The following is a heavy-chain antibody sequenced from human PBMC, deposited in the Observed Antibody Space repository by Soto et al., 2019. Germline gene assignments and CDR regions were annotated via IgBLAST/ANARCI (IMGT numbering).Heavy chain of an antibody. Sequence: SLRLSCAASGFTFSSYGMHWVRQAPGKGLEWVAVIWYDGSNKYYADSVKGRFTISRDNSKNTLYLQMNSLRAEDTAVYYCARDCGYCSSTSAYYYYYMDVWGKGTTVTVSS. D-gene: IGHD2-2*01. CDR2: IWYDGSNK. CDR3: ARDCGYCSSTSAYYYYYMDV. J-gene: IGHJ6*03. V-gene: IGHV3-33*01. CDR1: GFTFSSYG.